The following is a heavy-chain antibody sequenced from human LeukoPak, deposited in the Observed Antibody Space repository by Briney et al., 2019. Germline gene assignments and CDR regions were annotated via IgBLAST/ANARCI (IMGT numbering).Heavy chain of an antibody. Sequence: PGESLRLSCAASGFTFSSYSMNWVRQAPGKGLEWVSSISSSSSYIYYADSVKGRFTISRDNAKNSLYLQMNSLRAEDTAVYYCARDRIAVAVHDAFDIWGQGTMVTVSS. J-gene: IGHJ3*02. V-gene: IGHV3-21*01. CDR3: ARDRIAVAVHDAFDI. D-gene: IGHD6-19*01. CDR2: ISSSSSYI. CDR1: GFTFSSYS.